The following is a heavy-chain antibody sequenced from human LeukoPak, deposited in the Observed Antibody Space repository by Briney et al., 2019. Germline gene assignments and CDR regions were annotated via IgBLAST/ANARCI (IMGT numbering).Heavy chain of an antibody. V-gene: IGHV4-59*08. D-gene: IGHD3-16*01. CDR3: ARDDYGVFDAFDV. CDR1: GGSISSHY. J-gene: IGHJ3*01. CDR2: IYNTGST. Sequence: PSETLSLTCTVSGGSISSHYWTWIRQPPGKGLEWIGYIYNTGSTNYNPSLKSRVTISLDTSKNQFSLKLTSVTAADTAIYFCARDDYGVFDAFDVWGQGTVDTVSS.